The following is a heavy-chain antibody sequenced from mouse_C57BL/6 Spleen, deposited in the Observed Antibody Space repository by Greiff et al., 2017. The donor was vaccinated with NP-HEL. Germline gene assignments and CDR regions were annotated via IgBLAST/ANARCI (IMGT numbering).Heavy chain of an antibody. CDR2: IHPSDSDT. Sequence: QVQLQQPGAELAKPGASVKVSCKASGYTFTSYWMHWVKQRPGQGLEWIGRIHPSDSDTNYNQKFKGKATLTVDKSSSTAYMLLSNLTSEDSAVCYCAIVRCYGYFDDWGKGTTLTVSS. CDR1: GYTFTSYW. D-gene: IGHD1-1*01. CDR3: AIVRCYGYFDD. V-gene: IGHV1-74*01. J-gene: IGHJ2*01.